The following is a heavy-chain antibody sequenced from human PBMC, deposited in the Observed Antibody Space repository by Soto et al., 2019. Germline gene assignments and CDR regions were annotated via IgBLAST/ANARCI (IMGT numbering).Heavy chain of an antibody. Sequence: QVQLVQSGAEVKKPGSSVKVSCKASGGTFSSYTISWVRQAPGQGLEWMGRIIPILGRANYAQKFKGRVTITADKSTSTAHMELRSLRSEYTAVYYCAGDLSEGDYQSYYYFYSLDVWGKGTTVTGSS. CDR1: GGTFSSYT. CDR3: AGDLSEGDYQSYYYFYSLDV. D-gene: IGHD4-17*01. CDR2: IIPILGRA. V-gene: IGHV1-69*08. J-gene: IGHJ6*03.